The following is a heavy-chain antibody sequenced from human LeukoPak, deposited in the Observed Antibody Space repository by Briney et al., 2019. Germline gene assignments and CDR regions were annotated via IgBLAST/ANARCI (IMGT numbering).Heavy chain of an antibody. J-gene: IGHJ4*02. Sequence: GGSLRLSCAASGFTFSSYGMHWVRQAPGKGLEWVAVIWYDGSNKYYADSVKGRFTISRDNSKNTLYLQMNSLRAEDTAVYYCAREDSGSYSADYWGQGTLVTVSS. CDR3: AREDSGSYSADY. CDR1: GFTFSSYG. V-gene: IGHV3-33*01. CDR2: IWYDGSNK. D-gene: IGHD1-26*01.